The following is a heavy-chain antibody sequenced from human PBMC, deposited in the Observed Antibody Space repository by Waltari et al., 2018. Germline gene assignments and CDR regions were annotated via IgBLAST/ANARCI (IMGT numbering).Heavy chain of an antibody. Sequence: QVQLQESGPGLVKPSETLSLTCTVSGGSLSSYYWSWIRQPPGKGLEWIGYIYYSGSTNYNPSLKSRVTISVDTSKNQFSLKLSSVTAADTAVYYCAREGDAFDIWGQGTMVTVSS. CDR2: IYYSGST. J-gene: IGHJ3*02. CDR1: GGSLSSYY. CDR3: AREGDAFDI. V-gene: IGHV4-59*01.